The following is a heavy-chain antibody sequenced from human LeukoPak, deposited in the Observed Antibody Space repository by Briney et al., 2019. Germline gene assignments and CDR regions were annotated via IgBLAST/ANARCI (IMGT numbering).Heavy chain of an antibody. J-gene: IGHJ4*02. CDR1: GFTFSSCN. V-gene: IGHV3-21*04. D-gene: IGHD6-6*01. Sequence: GGSLRLSCAASGFTFSSCNMNWVRQAPGKGLEWVSSISSSSSYIHYADSVKGRFTISRDNAKDSLYLQMNSLRAEDRAVYYCARDSTSSRGGIVDYWGQGTLVTVSS. CDR3: ARDSTSSRGGIVDY. CDR2: ISSSSSYI.